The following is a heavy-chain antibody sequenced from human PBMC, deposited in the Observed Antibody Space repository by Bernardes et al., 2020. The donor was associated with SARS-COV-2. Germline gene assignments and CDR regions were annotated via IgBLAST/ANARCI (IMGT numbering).Heavy chain of an antibody. D-gene: IGHD6-19*01. CDR1: GFSFSRHW. CDR3: AKAGWYCFDD. CDR2: INQDGSET. J-gene: IGHJ4*02. Sequence: GGSLRLSCAASGFSFSRHWMSWVRQAPGKGLEWVANINQDGSETSYVASVKGRFTFSRDNAKNTMYLQMNSLRVEDTAVYYCAKAGWYCFDDWGQGTLVPVSS. V-gene: IGHV3-7*02.